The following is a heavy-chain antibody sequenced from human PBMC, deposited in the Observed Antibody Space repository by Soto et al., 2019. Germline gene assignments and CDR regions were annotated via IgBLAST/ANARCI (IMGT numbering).Heavy chain of an antibody. Sequence: SETLSLTCTVSGGSITGGSISSSTYYWGWMRQPPGKGLEWIASFFIGGNTYYNPSLKSRVTTSVDTSKNQFSLQLNSVTATDTAVYYCAQRTLTNWFDPWGQGTPVTVS. J-gene: IGHJ5*02. CDR2: FFIGGNT. CDR1: GGSITGGSISSSTYY. D-gene: IGHD4-4*01. CDR3: AQRTLTNWFDP. V-gene: IGHV4-39*01.